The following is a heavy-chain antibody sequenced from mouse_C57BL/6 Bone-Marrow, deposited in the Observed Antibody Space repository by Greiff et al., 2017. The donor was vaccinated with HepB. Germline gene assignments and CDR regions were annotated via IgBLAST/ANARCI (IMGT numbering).Heavy chain of an antibody. V-gene: IGHV1-22*01. D-gene: IGHD2-4*01. J-gene: IGHJ3*01. CDR3: ARGGLGLARFAY. CDR2: INPNNGGT. CDR1: GYTFTDYN. Sequence: EVQLQQSGPELVKPGASVKMSCKASGYTFTDYNMHWVKQSHGKSLEWIGYINPNNGGTSYNQKFKGKATLTVNKSSSTAYMELRSLTSEDSAVYYCARGGLGLARFAYWGQGTLVTVSA.